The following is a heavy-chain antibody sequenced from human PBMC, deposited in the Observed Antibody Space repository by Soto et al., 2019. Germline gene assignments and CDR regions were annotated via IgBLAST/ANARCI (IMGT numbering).Heavy chain of an antibody. CDR2: MNPNSGNT. CDR3: ARVVSETYYYDSASPLDY. V-gene: IGHV1-8*01. D-gene: IGHD3-22*01. CDR1: GYTFTSYD. Sequence: ASVKVSCKASGYTFTSYDINWVRQATGQGLEWMGWMNPNSGNTGYAQKFQGRVTMTRNTSISTAYMELSSLRSEDTAVYYCARVVSETYYYDSASPLDYWGQGTLVTVSS. J-gene: IGHJ4*02.